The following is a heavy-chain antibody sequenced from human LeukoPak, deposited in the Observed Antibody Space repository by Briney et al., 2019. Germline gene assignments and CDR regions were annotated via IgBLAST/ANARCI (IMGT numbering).Heavy chain of an antibody. CDR1: GFTFSAYS. V-gene: IGHV3-23*01. D-gene: IGHD4-17*01. Sequence: GGSLRLSCTASGFTFSAYSMMWVRQAPGKGPEWVSAIRASGSGGGTLYADSVKGRFTISTDNSEYTLFLQMNSLRAEETAVSYCARDPNGAYIGAFDMWGPGTMVTVSS. CDR2: IRASGSGGGT. J-gene: IGHJ3*02. CDR3: ARDPNGAYIGAFDM.